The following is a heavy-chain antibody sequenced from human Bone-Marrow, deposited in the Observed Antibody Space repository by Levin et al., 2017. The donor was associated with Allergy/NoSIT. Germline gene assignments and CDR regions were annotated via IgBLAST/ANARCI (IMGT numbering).Heavy chain of an antibody. CDR1: GFTFSSYS. V-gene: IGHV3-21*01. Sequence: GGSLRLSCAASGFTFSSYSMNWVRQAPGKGLEWVSSISSSSSYIYYADSVKGRFTISRDNAKNSLYLQMNSLRAEDTAVYYCARSLPGCKLRYTAGYYLDYRGQGTLVTVSS. CDR3: ARSLPGCKLRYTAGYYLDY. J-gene: IGHJ4*02. D-gene: IGHD3-16*02. CDR2: ISSSSSYI.